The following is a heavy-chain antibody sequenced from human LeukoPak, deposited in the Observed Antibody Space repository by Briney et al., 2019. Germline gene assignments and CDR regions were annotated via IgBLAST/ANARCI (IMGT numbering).Heavy chain of an antibody. V-gene: IGHV3-43*02. J-gene: IGHJ3*01. CDR1: GFTFQDYA. Sequence: PGGYLRLSCAASGFTFQDYAMHWVRQAPGEGLECVALISGDGDTTSYTDSVKGRFTVYRDNSKNSLYLRMDSLTTEDTGLYYCTKVADSGSYYRAFELWGQGTMVTVSS. D-gene: IGHD3-10*01. CDR3: TKVADSGSYYRAFEL. CDR2: ISGDGDTT.